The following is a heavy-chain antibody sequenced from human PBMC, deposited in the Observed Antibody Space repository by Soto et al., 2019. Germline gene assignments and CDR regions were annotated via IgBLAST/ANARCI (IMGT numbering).Heavy chain of an antibody. CDR3: ARDIGRSSSPIYYGMDV. CDR1: GYTFTSQY. CDR2: INPSGGIT. Sequence: ASVKVSCKASGYTFTSQYMHWVRQAPGQGLEWMGIINPSGGITSYAQKFQGRVTMTRDTSASTVYMELSSLRSEDTAVYYCARDIGRSSSPIYYGMDVWGQGTTVTVSS. J-gene: IGHJ6*02. V-gene: IGHV1-46*01. D-gene: IGHD6-13*01.